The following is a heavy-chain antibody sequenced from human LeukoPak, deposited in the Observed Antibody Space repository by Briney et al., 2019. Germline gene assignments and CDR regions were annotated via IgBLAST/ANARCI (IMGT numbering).Heavy chain of an antibody. CDR2: IYTSGST. V-gene: IGHV4-61*02. J-gene: IGHJ4*02. CDR1: GGSISSGSYY. D-gene: IGHD3-3*01. Sequence: PSETLSLTCTVSGGSISSGSYYWSWIRQPAGKGLEWIGRIYTSGSTNYNPSLKSRVTISVDTSKNQFSLKLSSVTAADTAVYYCATEGGSIFGVPYWGQGTLVTVSS. CDR3: ATEGGSIFGVPY.